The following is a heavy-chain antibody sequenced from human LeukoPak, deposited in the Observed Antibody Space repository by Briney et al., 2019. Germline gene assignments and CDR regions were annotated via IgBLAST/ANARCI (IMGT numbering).Heavy chain of an antibody. CDR1: GYTFTSYY. CDR2: INPSGGST. J-gene: IGHJ4*02. V-gene: IGHV1-46*01. CDR3: ARAPRTTDFDY. D-gene: IGHD1-1*01. Sequence: ASVKVSCKASGYTFTSYYMHWVRQAPGQGLEWMGIINPSGGSTSYAQKFQGRVTMTRNTSTSTVYMELSSLRSEDTAVYYCARAPRTTDFDYWGQGTLVTVSS.